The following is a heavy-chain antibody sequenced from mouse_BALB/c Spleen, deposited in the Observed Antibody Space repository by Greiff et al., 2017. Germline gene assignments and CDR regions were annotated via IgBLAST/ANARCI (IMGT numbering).Heavy chain of an antibody. D-gene: IGHD2-1*01. CDR2: ISSGGST. J-gene: IGHJ2*01. CDR1: GFTFSSYA. V-gene: IGHV5-6-5*01. CDR3: ARESLYYGNYDY. Sequence: EVKLVESGGGLVKPGGSLKLSCAASGFTFSSYAMSWVRQTPEKRLEWVASISSGGSTYYPDSVKGRFTISRDNARNILYLQMSSLRSEDTAMYCCARESLYYGNYDYWGQGTTLTVSS.